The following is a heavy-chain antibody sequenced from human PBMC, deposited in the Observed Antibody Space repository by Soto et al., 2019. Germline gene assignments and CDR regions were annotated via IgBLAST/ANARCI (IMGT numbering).Heavy chain of an antibody. V-gene: IGHV1-18*01. CDR2: ISAYNGNT. J-gene: IGHJ3*02. CDR1: GYTFTSYG. CDR3: AREDTAMVSDAFDI. D-gene: IGHD5-18*01. Sequence: GASVKVSCKASGYTFTSYGISWVRQAPGQGLEWMGWISAYNGNTNYAQKLQGRVTMTTDTSTSTAYMELRSLRSDDTAVYYCAREDTAMVSDAFDIWGQGTMVTVSS.